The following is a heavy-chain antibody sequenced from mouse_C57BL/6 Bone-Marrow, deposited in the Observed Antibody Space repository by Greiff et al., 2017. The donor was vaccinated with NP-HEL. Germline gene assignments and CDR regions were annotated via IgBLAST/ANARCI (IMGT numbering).Heavy chain of an antibody. CDR2: ISYDGSN. V-gene: IGHV3-6*01. CDR1: GYSITSGYY. Sequence: EVQLQESGPGLVKPSQSLSLTCSVTGYSITSGYYWNWIRQFPGNKLEWMGYISYDGSNNYNPSLKNRISITRDTSKNQFFLKLNSVTTEDTATYYCARDKDYGSSYRYFDVWGTGTTVTVSS. D-gene: IGHD1-1*01. J-gene: IGHJ1*03. CDR3: ARDKDYGSSYRYFDV.